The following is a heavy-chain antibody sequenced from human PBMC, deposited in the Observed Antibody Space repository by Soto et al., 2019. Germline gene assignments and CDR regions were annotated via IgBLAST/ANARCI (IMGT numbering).Heavy chain of an antibody. J-gene: IGHJ4*02. CDR2: ISYDGSNK. Sequence: QVQLVESGGGVVQPGRSLRLSCAASGFTFSSYAVHWVRQAPGKGLEWVAVISYDGSNKYYADSVKGRFTISRDNSKNTLYLQMNSLRAEDTAVYYCARSVRIAVAGRFDVWGQGTLVTVSS. CDR3: ARSVRIAVAGRFDV. CDR1: GFTFSSYA. V-gene: IGHV3-30-3*01. D-gene: IGHD6-19*01.